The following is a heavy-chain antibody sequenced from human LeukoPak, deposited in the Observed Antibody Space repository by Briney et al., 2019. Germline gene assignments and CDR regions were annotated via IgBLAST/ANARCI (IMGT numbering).Heavy chain of an antibody. CDR3: VKSSTEDIVVVPAAPVGY. J-gene: IGHJ4*02. CDR1: GFTFGSYS. D-gene: IGHD2-2*01. Sequence: GGSLRLSCAASGFTFGSYSMNWVRQAPGKGLEWVSYISSGSSTIYYADSVKGRFTISRDNAKNTLYLQMNSLRAEDTAVYYCVKSSTEDIVVVPAAPVGYWGQGTLVTVSS. CDR2: ISSGSSTI. V-gene: IGHV3-48*04.